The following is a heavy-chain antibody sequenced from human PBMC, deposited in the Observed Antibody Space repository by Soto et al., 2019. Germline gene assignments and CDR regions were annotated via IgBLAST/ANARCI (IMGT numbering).Heavy chain of an antibody. CDR2: IYQSGIT. J-gene: IGHJ3*02. V-gene: IGHV4-38-2*02. CDR1: GYYIRSGYS. Sequence: QVQLQESGPGLVKPSETLSLTCAVSGYYIRSGYSWGWIRQPPGKGLEWIGSIYQSGITYYNPSLKSRVTISIDTSKNQFSLRLTSVTAADTAVYYCAGDGGYTYSRDGLDIWGQGTMVTVSS. D-gene: IGHD5-18*01. CDR3: AGDGGYTYSRDGLDI.